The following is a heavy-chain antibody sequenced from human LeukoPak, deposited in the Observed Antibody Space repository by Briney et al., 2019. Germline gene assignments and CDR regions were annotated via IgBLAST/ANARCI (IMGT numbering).Heavy chain of an antibody. D-gene: IGHD3-10*01. CDR2: INTDRSTT. Sequence: QPGGSLRLSCVASGFTFSDYWMHWVRQAPGKGLVWVSRINTDRSTTTYADSVKGRFTISRDNAKNTLYLQMNSLRAEETAVYFCARAADYYASGIFYWGQGTLVTVSS. CDR1: GFTFSDYW. CDR3: ARAADYYASGIFY. J-gene: IGHJ4*02. V-gene: IGHV3-74*01.